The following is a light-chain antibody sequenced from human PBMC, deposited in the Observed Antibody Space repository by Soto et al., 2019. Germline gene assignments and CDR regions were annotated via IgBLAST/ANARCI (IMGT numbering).Light chain of an antibody. J-gene: IGKJ2*01. CDR1: QSVGSRY. CDR3: QQYGNSPMYT. CDR2: GTS. Sequence: EIVLTQSPGTLSLSPGERATLSCRAGQSVGSRYLAWYQQKPGQAPRLLIYGTSTRATGIPDRFSGSGSGTDFTLTISGLEPEEFAVYYCQQYGNSPMYTFGQGTKLEIK. V-gene: IGKV3-20*01.